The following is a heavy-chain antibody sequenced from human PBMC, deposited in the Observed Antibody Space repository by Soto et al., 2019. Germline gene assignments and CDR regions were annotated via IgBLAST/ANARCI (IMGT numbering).Heavy chain of an antibody. D-gene: IGHD1-1*01. CDR2: ITSTSSAI. CDR1: GGSISSYY. V-gene: IGHV3-48*02. Sequence: PSETLSLTCTVSGGSISSYYWSWIRQAPGKGLEWISYITSTSSAINYADSVRGRFTISRDNGMQSLFLHMNSLRDEDTAVYYCARDGKGAAYTFGPYYFDSWGQGALVTVSS. CDR3: ARDGKGAAYTFGPYYFDS. J-gene: IGHJ4*02.